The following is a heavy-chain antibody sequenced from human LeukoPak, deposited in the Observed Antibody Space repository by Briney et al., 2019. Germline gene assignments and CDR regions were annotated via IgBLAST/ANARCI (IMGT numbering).Heavy chain of an antibody. V-gene: IGHV4-34*01. J-gene: IGHJ5*02. Sequence: SETLSLTCAVYGVSFSGYYWSWIRQPPGKGLEWIGEINHSGSTNYNPSLKSRVTISVDTSKNQFSLKLSSVTAADTAVYYCARRFLEWFPKARWFDPWGQGTLVTVSS. D-gene: IGHD3-3*01. CDR3: ARRFLEWFPKARWFDP. CDR2: INHSGST. CDR1: GVSFSGYY.